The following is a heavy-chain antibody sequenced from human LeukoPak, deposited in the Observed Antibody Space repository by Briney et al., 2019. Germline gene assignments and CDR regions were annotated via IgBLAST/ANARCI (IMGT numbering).Heavy chain of an antibody. CDR2: ISGNGGRT. V-gene: IGHV3-23*01. D-gene: IGHD5-12*01. Sequence: VGSLRLSCAVSGFTFSSSAMSWVRQAPGKGLEWVSYISGNGGRTYYADSVKGRFTISRDNSKNTLYLQMNSLRAEDTAVYYCAKGGLSGYWYFDLWGRGSLVTVSS. CDR1: GFTFSSSA. J-gene: IGHJ2*01. CDR3: AKGGLSGYWYFDL.